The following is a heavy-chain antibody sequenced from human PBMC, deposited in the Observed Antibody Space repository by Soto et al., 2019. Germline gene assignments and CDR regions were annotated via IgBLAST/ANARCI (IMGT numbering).Heavy chain of an antibody. J-gene: IGHJ3*01. CDR1: GGSISTYY. Sequence: SETPSLTCTVSGGSISTYYWNWIRQSPGKGLEWIGYIYRTGSTHYNPSLNSRVAISLDTSRNKFSLKLHSVTAADTAVYFCARQIGDDPFDVWGQGTMVTVSS. D-gene: IGHD3-3*01. CDR2: IYRTGST. CDR3: ARQIGDDPFDV. V-gene: IGHV4-4*09.